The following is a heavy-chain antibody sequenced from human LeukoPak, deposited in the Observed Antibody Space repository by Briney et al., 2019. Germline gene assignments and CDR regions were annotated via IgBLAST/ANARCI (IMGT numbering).Heavy chain of an antibody. CDR1: GFTFSSYS. J-gene: IGHJ4*02. Sequence: GSLRLSCAASGFTFSSYSMNWARKAPGKGLEWVSSISSSSSYIYYADSVKGRFTISRDNAKNSLYLQMNSLRAEDTAVYYCARSRIAAARTPFDYWGQGTLVTVSS. CDR2: ISSSSSYI. V-gene: IGHV3-21*01. CDR3: ARSRIAAARTPFDY. D-gene: IGHD6-13*01.